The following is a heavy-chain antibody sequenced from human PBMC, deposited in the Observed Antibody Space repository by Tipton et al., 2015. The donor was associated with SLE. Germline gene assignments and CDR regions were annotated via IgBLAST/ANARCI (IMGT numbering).Heavy chain of an antibody. V-gene: IGHV4-4*02. CDR1: GGSISVSNW. D-gene: IGHD1-20*01. CDR2: IFHVGST. J-gene: IGHJ3*02. CDR3: ARDFLITGDPLAAFDI. Sequence: TLSLTCTVSGGSISVSNWWSWVRQPPGKGLEWIGEIFHVGSTNYNPSLKSRVTILLDKSTNRFSLKLSSVTAADTAVYYCARDFLITGDPLAAFDIWGQGTLVTVSS.